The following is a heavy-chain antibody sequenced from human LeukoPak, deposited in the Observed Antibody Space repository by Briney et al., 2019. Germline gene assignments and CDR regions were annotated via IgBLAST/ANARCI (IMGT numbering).Heavy chain of an antibody. Sequence: TSETLSLTCTVSGYSISSGYYWGWIRQPPGKGLEWIGSIYYSGSTYYNPSLKSRVTISVDTSKNQFSLKLSSVTAADTAVYYCARAHEYSGYDLGVDYWGQGTLVTVSS. D-gene: IGHD5-12*01. CDR1: GYSISSGYY. V-gene: IGHV4-38-2*02. CDR2: IYYSGST. CDR3: ARAHEYSGYDLGVDY. J-gene: IGHJ4*02.